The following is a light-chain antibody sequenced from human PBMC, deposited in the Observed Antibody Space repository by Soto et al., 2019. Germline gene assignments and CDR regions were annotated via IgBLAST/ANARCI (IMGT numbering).Light chain of an antibody. J-gene: IGKJ1*01. CDR3: QKYGTSPQT. V-gene: IGKV3-20*01. CDR2: GAS. Sequence: EIVLTQSPGTLSLSPGERATLSCRASQSVSSSYLAWYQQKPGQAPRLLIYGASSRATGIPDRFSGSGSGTDLTLTISRLEPKDFAVYYCQKYGTSPQTSGQGPKVDIK. CDR1: QSVSSSY.